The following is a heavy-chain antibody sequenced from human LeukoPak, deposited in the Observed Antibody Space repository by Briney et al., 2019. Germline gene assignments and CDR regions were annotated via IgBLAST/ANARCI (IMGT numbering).Heavy chain of an antibody. J-gene: IGHJ4*02. CDR1: GGTFSSYA. CDR3: ARDRGAEGGFDY. D-gene: IGHD3-10*01. V-gene: IGHV1-69*05. Sequence: SVKVSCKASGGTFSSYAISWVRQAPGQGLEWMGRIIPIFGTANYAQKFQGRVTITTDESTSTAYKELSSLRSEDTAVYYCARDRGAEGGFDYWGQGTLVTVSS. CDR2: IIPIFGTA.